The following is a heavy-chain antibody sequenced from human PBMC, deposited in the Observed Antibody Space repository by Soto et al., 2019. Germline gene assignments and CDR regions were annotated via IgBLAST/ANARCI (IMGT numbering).Heavy chain of an antibody. J-gene: IGHJ4*02. CDR2: ISYDGSNK. D-gene: IGHD1-26*01. Sequence: GGSLRLSCAASGFTFSSYGMHWVRQAPGKGLEWVAVISYDGSNKYYADSVKGRFTISRDNSKNTLYLQMNSLRAEDTAVYYCAKSQHRIVGATNIDYWGQGTLVTVSS. V-gene: IGHV3-30*18. CDR1: GFTFSSYG. CDR3: AKSQHRIVGATNIDY.